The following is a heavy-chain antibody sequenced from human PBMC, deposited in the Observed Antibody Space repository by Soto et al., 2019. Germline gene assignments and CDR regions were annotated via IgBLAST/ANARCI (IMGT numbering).Heavy chain of an antibody. V-gene: IGHV3-23*01. CDR1: GFTFSSYA. CDR2: ISGSGGST. J-gene: IGHJ6*03. D-gene: IGHD3-3*01. CDR3: AKDLNAPVYYDFWSGYPIYYYYYMDV. Sequence: GGSLRLSCAASGFTFSSYAMSWVRQAPGKGLEWVSAISGSGGSTYYADSVKGRFTISRDNSKNTLYLQMNSLRAEDTAVYYCAKDLNAPVYYDFWSGYPIYYYYYMDVWGKGTTVTVSS.